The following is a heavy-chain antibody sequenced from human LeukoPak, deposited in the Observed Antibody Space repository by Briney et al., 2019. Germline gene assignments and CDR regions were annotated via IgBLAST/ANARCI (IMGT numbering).Heavy chain of an antibody. CDR2: INSKTDGGTT. J-gene: IGHJ4*02. CDR3: TTHGAVGYCSGGSCPTLFFVDY. Sequence: GTLRLSCAASGFTFSNAWMSWVRQAPGKGLEWVGRINSKTDGGTTDYAAPVKGRFTISRDDSKNTLYLQMNSLKTEDTAVYYCTTHGAVGYCSGGSCPTLFFVDYWGQGTLVTVSS. D-gene: IGHD2-15*01. CDR1: GFTFSNAW. V-gene: IGHV3-15*01.